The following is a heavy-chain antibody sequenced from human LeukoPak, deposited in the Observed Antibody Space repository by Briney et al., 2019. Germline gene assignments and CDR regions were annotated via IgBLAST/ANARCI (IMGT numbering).Heavy chain of an antibody. J-gene: IGHJ5*02. CDR2: IYYSGST. D-gene: IGHD3-22*01. CDR3: ARQGDSSGYYFWFDP. Sequence: NPSETLSLTCTVSGGSISSSSYYWGWIRQPPGKGLEWIADIYYSGSTYYNPSLKSRVTISVDTSKNQFSLKLSSVTAADTAVYYCARQGDSSGYYFWFDPWGQGTLVTVSS. V-gene: IGHV4-39*01. CDR1: GGSISSSSYY.